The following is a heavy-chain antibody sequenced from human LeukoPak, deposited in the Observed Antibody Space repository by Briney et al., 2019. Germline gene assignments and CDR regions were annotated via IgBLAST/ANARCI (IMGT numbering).Heavy chain of an antibody. CDR2: INHSGST. CDR3: ARAYVGPDAFDI. V-gene: IGHV4-34*01. J-gene: IGHJ3*02. Sequence: SETLSLTCAVYGGSFSGYFWSWIRQPPGKGLEWIGEINHSGSTNYNPSLKSRVTISVDTSKNQFSLKLSSVTAADTAVYYCARAYVGPDAFDIWGQGTMVTVSS. CDR1: GGSFSGYF. D-gene: IGHD3-10*01.